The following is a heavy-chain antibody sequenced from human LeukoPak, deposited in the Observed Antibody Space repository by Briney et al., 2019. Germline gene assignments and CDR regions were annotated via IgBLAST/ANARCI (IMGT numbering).Heavy chain of an antibody. CDR2: IYHSGST. D-gene: IGHD3-10*01. CDR3: ASGLWFEEKGFDP. Sequence: SETLSLTCAVSGYSISSGYYWGWIRQPPGKGLEWIGSIYHSGSTYYNPSLKSRVTISVDTSKNQFSLKLSSVTAADTAVYYCASGLWFEEKGFDPWGQGTLVTVSS. J-gene: IGHJ5*02. V-gene: IGHV4-38-2*01. CDR1: GYSISSGYY.